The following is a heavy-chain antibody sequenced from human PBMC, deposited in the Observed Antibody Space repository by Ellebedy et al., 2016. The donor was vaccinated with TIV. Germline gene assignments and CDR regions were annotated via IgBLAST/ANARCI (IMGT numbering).Heavy chain of an antibody. D-gene: IGHD2-15*01. CDR2: INPSGGST. V-gene: IGHV1-46*01. Sequence: ASVKVSCKASGYTFTSYYMHWVRQAPGQGLEWMGIINPSGGSTSYAQKFQGWVTMTRDTSISTAYMELSRLRSDDTAVYYCARVGCSGGRCYHYYGLDVWGQGTTVTVSS. CDR3: ARVGCSGGRCYHYYGLDV. CDR1: GYTFTSYY. J-gene: IGHJ6*02.